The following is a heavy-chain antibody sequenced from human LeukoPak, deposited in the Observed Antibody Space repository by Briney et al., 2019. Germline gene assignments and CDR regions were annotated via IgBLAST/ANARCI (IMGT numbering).Heavy chain of an antibody. V-gene: IGHV1-18*01. D-gene: IGHD6-13*01. CDR1: GCTFTNYT. J-gene: IGHJ5*02. CDR2: ISAYNGNT. CDR3: ARGPIAAAGTWHNWFDP. Sequence: ASVKVSCKASGCTFTNYTINWVRQAPGQGLEWMGWISAYNGNTHYAQKLQDRVTMTTDTSTSTAYMELRSLRSDDTAVYYCARGPIAAAGTWHNWFDPWGQGTLVTVSS.